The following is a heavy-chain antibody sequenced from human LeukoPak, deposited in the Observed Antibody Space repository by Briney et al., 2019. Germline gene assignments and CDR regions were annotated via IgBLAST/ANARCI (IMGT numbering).Heavy chain of an antibody. CDR2: ISGSGDIT. CDR1: GFTFSRYA. CDR3: AKGRCSGPGCDSFDY. Sequence: GGSLRLSCTASGFTFSRYAMSWVRQALGKGLEWVSAISGSGDITYYADSVKGRSTIFRDNSKNTLYLHMNSLKAEDTAVYYCAKGRCSGPGCDSFDYWGQGTLVTVSS. D-gene: IGHD5-12*01. J-gene: IGHJ4*02. V-gene: IGHV3-23*01.